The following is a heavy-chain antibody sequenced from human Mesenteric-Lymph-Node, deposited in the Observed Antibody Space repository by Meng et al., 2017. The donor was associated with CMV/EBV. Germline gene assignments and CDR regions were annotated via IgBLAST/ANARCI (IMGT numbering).Heavy chain of an antibody. J-gene: IGHJ6*02. D-gene: IGHD2-21*01. CDR2: INHSGST. CDR3: ARGLRVVIAAHYYYYGMDV. Sequence: SETLSHTCAVYGGSFSGYYWSWIRQPPGKGLEWIGEINHSGSTNYNPSLKSRVTISVDTSKNQFSLKLSSVTAADTAVYYCARGLRVVIAAHYYYYGMDVWGQGTTVTVSS. V-gene: IGHV4-34*01. CDR1: GGSFSGYY.